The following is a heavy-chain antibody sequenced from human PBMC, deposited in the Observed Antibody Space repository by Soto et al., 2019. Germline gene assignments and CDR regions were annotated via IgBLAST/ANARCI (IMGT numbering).Heavy chain of an antibody. J-gene: IGHJ4*02. V-gene: IGHV4-30-2*01. Sequence: QLQLQESGSGLVKPSQTLSLTCAVSGGSISSGGYSWSWIRQPPGKGLEWIGYIYHSGSTYYTPSLKSRVTISVDRSNNQFSPKLSSVTAADTAVYYCARGSRFGEIDDYWGQGTLVTFSS. D-gene: IGHD3-10*01. CDR1: GGSISSGGYS. CDR2: IYHSGST. CDR3: ARGSRFGEIDDY.